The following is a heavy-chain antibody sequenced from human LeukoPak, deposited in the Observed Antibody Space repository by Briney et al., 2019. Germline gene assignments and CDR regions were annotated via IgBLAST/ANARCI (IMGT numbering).Heavy chain of an antibody. D-gene: IGHD6-19*01. V-gene: IGHV3-53*01. J-gene: IGHJ6*02. CDR2: IYSGGST. Sequence: GGSLRLSCAASGFTFSSYAMSWVRQAPGKGLEWVSVIYSGGSTYYADSVKGRFTISRDNSKNTLYLQMNSLRAEDTAVYYCAREDSNPEMNSSEDGMDVWGQGTTVTVSS. CDR1: GFTFSSYA. CDR3: AREDSNPEMNSSEDGMDV.